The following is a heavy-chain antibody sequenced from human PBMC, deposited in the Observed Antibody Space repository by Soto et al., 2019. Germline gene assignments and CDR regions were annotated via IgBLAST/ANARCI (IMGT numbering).Heavy chain of an antibody. CDR1: GFSLSTSGVG. D-gene: IGHD3-10*01. J-gene: IGHJ4*02. CDR2: IYGNDDK. CDR3: TNRGVTYYYGPGNDYALNH. Sequence: QITLKESGHTLVKPTQTLTLTCTFSGFSLSTSGVGVGWIRQPSGKALEWLALIYGNDDKRYSPSLKNRLTFNNDTCIYQVVITMTNMDPVDTATYFCTNRGVTYYYGPGNDYALNHWGQGPLLTVAS. V-gene: IGHV2-5*01.